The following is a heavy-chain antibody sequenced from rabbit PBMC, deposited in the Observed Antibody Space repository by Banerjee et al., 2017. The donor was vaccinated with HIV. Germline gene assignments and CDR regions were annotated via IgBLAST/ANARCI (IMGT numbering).Heavy chain of an antibody. Sequence: QSLEESGGGLVKPGASLTLTCTASGFSLSSDYWTCWVRQAPGKGLEWIACIYISSGSTYYASWAKGRFTISKTSSTTVTLQMTSLTDADTATYFCARAGSMSYYGMDLWGPGTLVTVS. J-gene: IGHJ6*01. CDR2: IYISSGST. CDR3: ARAGSMSYYGMDL. D-gene: IGHD4-2*01. V-gene: IGHV1S40*01. CDR1: GFSLSSDYW.